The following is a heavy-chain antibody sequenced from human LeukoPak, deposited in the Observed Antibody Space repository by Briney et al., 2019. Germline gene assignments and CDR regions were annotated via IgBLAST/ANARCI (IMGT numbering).Heavy chain of an antibody. D-gene: IGHD2-15*01. CDR2: ISYDGSNK. CDR3: ARESELSGGSQH. J-gene: IGHJ1*01. V-gene: IGHV3-30-3*01. Sequence: GGSVRLSCAASGFTFSGYAMHWVRQAPGKGLEWVAVISYDGSNKYYADSVKGRFTISRDNSKNTLYLQMNSLRAEDTAVYYCARESELSGGSQHWGQGTLVTVSS. CDR1: GFTFSGYA.